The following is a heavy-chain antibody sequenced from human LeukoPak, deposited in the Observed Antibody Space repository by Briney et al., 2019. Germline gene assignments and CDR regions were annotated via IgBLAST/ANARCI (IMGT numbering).Heavy chain of an antibody. CDR1: GFTLSSNY. CDR3: ARVIRGGVDY. D-gene: IGHD3-10*01. J-gene: IGHJ4*02. V-gene: IGHV3-53*01. CDR2: IYSGGGT. Sequence: PGGSLRLSCAASGFTLSSNYMSWVRQAAGKGLEWISVIYSGGGTYYADSVRGRFTISRDKAKNTLDLQMNSLRVEDTAVYYCARVIRGGVDYWGQGTLVTVSS.